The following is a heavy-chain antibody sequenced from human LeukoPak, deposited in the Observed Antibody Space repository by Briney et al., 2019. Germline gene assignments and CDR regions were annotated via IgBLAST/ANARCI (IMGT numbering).Heavy chain of an antibody. D-gene: IGHD3-3*01. Sequence: SETLSLTCTVSGGSISSYYWSWIRQPPGKGLEWIGYIYYSGSTNYNPSLKSRVTISVDTSKNQFSLKLSSVTAADTAVYYCARGVRITIFGEWLYHDYYYMDVWGKGTAVTVSS. CDR3: ARGVRITIFGEWLYHDYYYMDV. CDR1: GGSISSYY. J-gene: IGHJ6*03. V-gene: IGHV4-59*01. CDR2: IYYSGST.